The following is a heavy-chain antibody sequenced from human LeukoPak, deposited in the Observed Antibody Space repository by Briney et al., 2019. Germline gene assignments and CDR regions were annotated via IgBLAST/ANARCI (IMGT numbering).Heavy chain of an antibody. CDR1: GFTFSNAW. CDR2: IKSKTDGGTT. V-gene: IGHV3-15*01. J-gene: IGHJ4*02. CDR3: TTKYTSSWSPTN. Sequence: GGSLRLSCAASGFTFSNAWMTWVRQAPGKGLKWVGRIKSKTDGGTTDYAALVKGRFTISRDDSKNTLYLQMNSLKTEDTAVYYCTTKYTSSWSPTNWGQGTLVTVSS. D-gene: IGHD6-13*01.